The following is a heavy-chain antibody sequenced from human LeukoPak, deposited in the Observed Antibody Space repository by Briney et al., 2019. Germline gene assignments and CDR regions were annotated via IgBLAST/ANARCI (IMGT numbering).Heavy chain of an antibody. Sequence: ASVKVSCKASGFTFTSSAMQLVRQARGQRLEWIGWIVVGSGNINYAQKFQVRVTITRHMPSSTAYMELSSLSSEDTAVYYCAAEPRTEGSYYDSSGYPPSERYFQHWGQRTLVTVSS. CDR2: IVVGSGNI. CDR1: GFTFTSSA. CDR3: AAEPRTEGSYYDSSGYPPSERYFQH. J-gene: IGHJ1*01. D-gene: IGHD3-22*01. V-gene: IGHV1-58*02.